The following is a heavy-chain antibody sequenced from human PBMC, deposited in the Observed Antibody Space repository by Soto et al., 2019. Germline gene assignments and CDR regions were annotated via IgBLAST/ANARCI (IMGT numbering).Heavy chain of an antibody. Sequence: SETLSLTCTVSGGSISASSYYWGWIRQPPGKGLEWIGYIYYSGSTYYNPSLKSRVTISVDTSKNQFSLKLSSVTAADTAVYYCARERPDGARLDPWGQGTLVTVSS. CDR2: IYYSGST. D-gene: IGHD6-6*01. J-gene: IGHJ5*02. CDR1: GGSISASSYY. CDR3: ARERPDGARLDP. V-gene: IGHV4-30-4*08.